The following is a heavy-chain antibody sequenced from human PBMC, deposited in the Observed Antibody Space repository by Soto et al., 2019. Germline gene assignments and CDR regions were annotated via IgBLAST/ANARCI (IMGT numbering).Heavy chain of an antibody. Sequence: QVQLQESGPGLVKPSGTLSLTCAVSGASISTNNWWSWVHQPPGKGLEWIGEIYQSGSTSYNPSLKSRVTISVDKSKKQFSLKLSSVTAADTAVYYCARSDGWYALHSWGQGTLVTVSS. CDR1: GASISTNNW. CDR3: ARSDGWYALHS. D-gene: IGHD6-19*01. CDR2: IYQSGST. V-gene: IGHV4-4*02. J-gene: IGHJ4*02.